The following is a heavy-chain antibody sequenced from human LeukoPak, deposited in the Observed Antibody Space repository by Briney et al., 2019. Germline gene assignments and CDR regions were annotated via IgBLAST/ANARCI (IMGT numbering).Heavy chain of an antibody. CDR2: IYHSGNT. Sequence: MPSETLSLTCTVSGGSISSISYYWGWLRQTPGKGLEWVGSIYHSGNTYYNPSLRNRGTISVDTSKNQFSLKLSSVTAADRAVYYCASVRVGSIRWFYWGQGALVTVSS. CDR1: GGSISSISYY. D-gene: IGHD2-2*01. J-gene: IGHJ4*02. CDR3: ASVRVGSIRWFY. V-gene: IGHV4-39*07.